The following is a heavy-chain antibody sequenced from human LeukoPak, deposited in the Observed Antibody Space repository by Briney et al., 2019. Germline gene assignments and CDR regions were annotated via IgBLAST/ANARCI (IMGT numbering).Heavy chain of an antibody. CDR2: IYHSGST. J-gene: IGHJ4*02. CDR1: GGSISSGGYY. D-gene: IGHD6-13*01. CDR3: ARDLGWRSSWYPFDY. Sequence: SETLFLTCTVSGGSISSGGYYWSWIRQPPGKGLEWIGYIYHSGSTYYNPSLKSRVTISVDRSKNQFSLKLSSVTAADTAVYYCARDLGWRSSWYPFDYWGQGTLVTVSS. V-gene: IGHV4-30-2*01.